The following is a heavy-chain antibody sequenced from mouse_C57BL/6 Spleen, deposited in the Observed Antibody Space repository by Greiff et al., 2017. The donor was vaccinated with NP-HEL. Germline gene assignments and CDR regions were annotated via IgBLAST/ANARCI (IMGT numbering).Heavy chain of an antibody. V-gene: IGHV2-6*01. CDR3: ARGKGYGGFAY. Sequence: QVQLQQSGPGLVAPSQSLSITCTVSGFSLTSYGVDWVRQSPGKGLEWLGVIWGVGSTNYNSALKSRLSISKDNSKSQVFLKMNSLQTDDTAMYYCARGKGYGGFAYWGQGTLVTVSA. D-gene: IGHD2-2*01. CDR1: GFSLTSYG. J-gene: IGHJ3*01. CDR2: IWGVGST.